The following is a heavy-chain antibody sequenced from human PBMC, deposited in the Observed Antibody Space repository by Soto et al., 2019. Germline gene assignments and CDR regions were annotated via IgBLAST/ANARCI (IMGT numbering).Heavy chain of an antibody. D-gene: IGHD1-1*01. CDR3: AAGLGTGGSDY. CDR2: IVVGSGNT. J-gene: IGHJ4*02. Sequence: GASVKVSCKASGFTFTSSAVQWVRQARGQRLEWIGWIVVGSGNTNYAQKFQESVTITMDMSTSTAYMELSSLRSEDTAVYFFAAGLGTGGSDYWGPGPLVTVSS. CDR1: GFTFTSSA. V-gene: IGHV1-58*01.